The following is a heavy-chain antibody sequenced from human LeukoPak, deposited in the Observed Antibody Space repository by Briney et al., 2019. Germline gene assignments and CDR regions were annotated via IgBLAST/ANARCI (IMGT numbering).Heavy chain of an antibody. J-gene: IGHJ4*02. CDR1: GGTFSSYA. CDR3: ARDLTGWGESSGYSDY. V-gene: IGHV3-30*16. D-gene: IGHD3-22*01. Sequence: SCKASGGTFSSYAISWVRQAPGQGLEWVALISYDRTNKIYEDSVKGRFTISRDNSKNTLFLQVNSLRAEDTAVYYCARDLTGWGESSGYSDYWGQGTLVTVSS. CDR2: ISYDRTNK.